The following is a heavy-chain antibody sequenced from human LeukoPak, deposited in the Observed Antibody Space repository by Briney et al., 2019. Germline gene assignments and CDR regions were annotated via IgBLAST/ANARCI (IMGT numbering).Heavy chain of an antibody. D-gene: IGHD3-16*01. Sequence: KPSETLSLTCTVSGYSISSGYYWGWIRQPPGKGLEWIGSIYHSGSTYYNPSLKSRVTISVDTSKNQFSLKLSSVTAADTAVYYCARDLYVYMDVWGKGTTVTVSS. CDR1: GYSISSGYY. V-gene: IGHV4-38-2*02. CDR3: ARDLYVYMDV. J-gene: IGHJ6*03. CDR2: IYHSGST.